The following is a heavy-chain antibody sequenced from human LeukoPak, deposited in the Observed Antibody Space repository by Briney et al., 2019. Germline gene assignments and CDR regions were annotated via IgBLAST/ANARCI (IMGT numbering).Heavy chain of an antibody. CDR2: IYYSGST. CDR3: ARAGSSWYGWFDP. V-gene: IGHV4-31*03. D-gene: IGHD6-13*01. J-gene: IGHJ5*02. Sequence: SETLSLTCTVSGGSISSGGYYWSWIRQHPGKGLEWIGYIYYSGSTYYNPSLKSRVTISVDTSKNQFSLKLSSVTAADTAVYYCARAGSSWYGWFDPWGQGTLVTVSS. CDR1: GGSISSGGYY.